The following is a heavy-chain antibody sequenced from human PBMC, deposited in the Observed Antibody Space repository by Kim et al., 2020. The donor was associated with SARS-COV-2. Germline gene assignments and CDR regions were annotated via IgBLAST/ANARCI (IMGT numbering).Heavy chain of an antibody. Sequence: GGSLRLSCAASGFTFSSYAMSWVRQAPGKGLEWVSAISGSGGSTYYADSVKGRFTISRDNSKNTLYLQMNSLRAEDTAVYYCAKAAPYSGSYGGHAFDIWGQGTMVTVSS. V-gene: IGHV3-23*01. CDR1: GFTFSSYA. CDR2: ISGSGGST. J-gene: IGHJ3*02. D-gene: IGHD1-26*01. CDR3: AKAAPYSGSYGGHAFDI.